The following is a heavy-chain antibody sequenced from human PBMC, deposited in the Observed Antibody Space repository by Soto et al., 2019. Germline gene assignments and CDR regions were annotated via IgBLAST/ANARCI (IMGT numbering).Heavy chain of an antibody. CDR3: ARSIVVVTALDY. D-gene: IGHD2-21*02. V-gene: IGHV1-3*01. CDR2: INAGNGNT. Sequence: AASVKVSCKASGYTFTSYAMHWVRQAPGQRLEWMGWINAGNGNTKYSQKFQGRVTITRDTSASTAYMELSSLRSEDTAVCYCARSIVVVTALDYWGQGTLVTVSS. J-gene: IGHJ4*02. CDR1: GYTFTSYA.